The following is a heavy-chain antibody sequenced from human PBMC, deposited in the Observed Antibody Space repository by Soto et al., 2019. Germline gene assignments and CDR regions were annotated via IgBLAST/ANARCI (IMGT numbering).Heavy chain of an antibody. D-gene: IGHD3-22*01. V-gene: IGHV1-18*01. CDR2: ISAYNGNT. Sequence: ASVKVSCKASGYTFTSYGISWVRQAPGQGLEWMGWISAYNGNTNYAQKLQGRVTMTTDTSTSTAYMELRSLRSDDTAVYYCARDSMYYYDSSGYNPAPDYWGQGTLVTVSS. CDR1: GYTFTSYG. J-gene: IGHJ4*02. CDR3: ARDSMYYYDSSGYNPAPDY.